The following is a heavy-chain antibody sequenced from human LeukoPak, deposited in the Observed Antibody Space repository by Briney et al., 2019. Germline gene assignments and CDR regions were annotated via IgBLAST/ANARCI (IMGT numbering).Heavy chain of an antibody. CDR3: ARASPNWGYWYFDL. J-gene: IGHJ2*01. V-gene: IGHV1-2*02. CDR2: VDPNSGDT. CDR1: GYTFTGYF. Sequence: ASVEVSCKASGYTFTGYFIHWVRQAPGQGLEWMGWVDPNSGDTRYEQKFQGRVTMTRDTSITTAYVELSRLRSDDTAVYYCARASPNWGYWYFDLWGRGTLVAVSS. D-gene: IGHD7-27*01.